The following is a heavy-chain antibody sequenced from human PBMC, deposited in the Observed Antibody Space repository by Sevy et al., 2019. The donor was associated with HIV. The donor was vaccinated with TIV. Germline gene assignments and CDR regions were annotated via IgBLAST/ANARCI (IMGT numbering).Heavy chain of an antibody. CDR3: ARDSGNYPYYFDY. D-gene: IGHD1-26*01. CDR2: IQYSGTT. J-gene: IGHJ4*01. CDR1: GGSISGGNYF. V-gene: IGHV4-61*01. Sequence: SESLSLTWTVSGGSISGGNYFWSWIRQSPGKGMEWIGYIQYSGTTNYNPSLKSRVSISVDTSKNQFSLKLRSVTAADTAVYYCARDSGNYPYYFDYWGQGTLVTVSS.